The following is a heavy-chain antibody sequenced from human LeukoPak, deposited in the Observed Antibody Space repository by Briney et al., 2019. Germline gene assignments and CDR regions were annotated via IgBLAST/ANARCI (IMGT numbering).Heavy chain of an antibody. Sequence: GGSLRLPCAASGFTFSSYGMHWDRQAPGKGLEWVAVISYDGSNKYYADSVKGRFTISRDNSKNTLYLQMNSLRAEDTAVYYCAKERGPYDSSGYNDYWGQGTLVTVFS. CDR1: GFTFSSYG. CDR2: ISYDGSNK. V-gene: IGHV3-30*18. CDR3: AKERGPYDSSGYNDY. J-gene: IGHJ4*02. D-gene: IGHD3-22*01.